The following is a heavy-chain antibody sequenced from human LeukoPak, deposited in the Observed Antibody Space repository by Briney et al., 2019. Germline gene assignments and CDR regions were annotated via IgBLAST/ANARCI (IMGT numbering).Heavy chain of an antibody. CDR1: GFTISSNY. D-gene: IGHD3-10*01. V-gene: IGHV3-53*05. Sequence: GGSLRLSCTASGFTISSNYMSWVRQAPGKGLEWVSVIYSGGSTYYADSVKGRFTISRDNSKNTLYLQMNSLRAEDTAVYYCARAKYYYGSGSSPFDYWGQGTLVTVSS. J-gene: IGHJ4*02. CDR2: IYSGGST. CDR3: ARAKYYYGSGSSPFDY.